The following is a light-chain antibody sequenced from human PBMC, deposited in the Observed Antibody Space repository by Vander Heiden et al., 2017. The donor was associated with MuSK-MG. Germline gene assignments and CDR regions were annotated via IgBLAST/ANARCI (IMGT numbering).Light chain of an antibody. CDR2: GAS. J-gene: IGKJ1*01. CDR1: QSVSSSY. CDR3: QQYGT. V-gene: IGKV3-20*01. Sequence: EIVLTQSPGTLSLSPGERATLPCRASQSVSSSYLAWYQQKPGQAPRLLIYGASSRATGIPDRFSGSGSGTDFTLTISRLEPEDFAVYDGQQYGTFGQGTKVEIQ.